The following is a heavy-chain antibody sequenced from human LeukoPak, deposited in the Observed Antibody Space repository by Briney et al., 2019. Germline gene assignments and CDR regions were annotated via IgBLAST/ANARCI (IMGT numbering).Heavy chain of an antibody. V-gene: IGHV5-51*01. Sequence: GESLKISCKGSGYSFASYWIGWVRQMPGKGLEWMGIIYPDDSETRYSASFQGQVTISADKSISTAYLQWSSLKASDSAMYSCARPTITGTTRAFDIWGQGTMVSVSS. CDR1: GYSFASYW. J-gene: IGHJ3*02. D-gene: IGHD1-7*01. CDR2: IYPDDSET. CDR3: ARPTITGTTRAFDI.